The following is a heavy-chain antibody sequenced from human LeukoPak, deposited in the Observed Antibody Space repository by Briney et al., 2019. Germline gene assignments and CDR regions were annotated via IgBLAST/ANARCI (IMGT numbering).Heavy chain of an antibody. CDR3: ARGGYSAGFDI. CDR2: IENDGSTT. CDR1: GFTLSSYL. Sequence: AGGSLRLSCAASGFTLSSYLMHWVRQAPGKGLVWVSRIENDGSTTIYADSVKGRFTISRDNAKNTLYLQMSSLRAEDTAVYYCARGGYSAGFDIWGQRTMVTVSS. J-gene: IGHJ3*02. D-gene: IGHD3-16*02. V-gene: IGHV3-74*01.